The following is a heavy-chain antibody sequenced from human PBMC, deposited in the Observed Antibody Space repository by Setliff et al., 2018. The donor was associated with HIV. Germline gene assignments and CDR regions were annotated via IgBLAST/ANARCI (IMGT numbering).Heavy chain of an antibody. CDR2: MMTIFSTT. CDR1: AGSYSIFA. V-gene: IGHV1-69*05. D-gene: IGHD1-26*01. Sequence: ASVKVSCKSSAGSYSIFAINWVRQAPGQGLEWMGGMMTIFSTTNYARKFQGRVMITTDESTGTAYMELSNLRSEDTAVYYCATEGAGGSYQRASALDLWGQGTMVTVSS. J-gene: IGHJ3*01. CDR3: ATEGAGGSYQRASALDL.